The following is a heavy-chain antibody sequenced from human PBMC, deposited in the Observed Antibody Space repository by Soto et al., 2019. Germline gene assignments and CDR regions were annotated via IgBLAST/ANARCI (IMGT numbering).Heavy chain of an antibody. CDR3: ARESEDLTSNFDY. CDR2: ISRTTNYI. CDR1: GFTFTRYS. V-gene: IGHV3-21*06. Sequence: EVQLVESGGGLVKPGGSLRLSCAASGFTFTRYSMNWVRQAPWKGLEWVSSISRTTNYIYYGDSMKGRFTISRDNAKNSLYLEMNSLRAEDTAVYYCARESEDLTSNFDYWGQGTLVTVSS. J-gene: IGHJ4*02.